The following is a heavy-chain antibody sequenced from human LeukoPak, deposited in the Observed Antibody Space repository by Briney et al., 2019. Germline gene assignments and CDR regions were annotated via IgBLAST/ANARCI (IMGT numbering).Heavy chain of an antibody. CDR3: VKRLYSGYDSEYYFDY. D-gene: IGHD5-12*01. J-gene: IGHJ4*02. CDR1: GFTFSSYA. V-gene: IGHV3-23*01. Sequence: SGGSLRLSCAASGFTFSSYAMSWVRQAPGKGLEWVSAISGSGGSTYCADSVKGRFTISRDNSKNTLYLQMNSLRAEDTAVYYCVKRLYSGYDSEYYFDYWGQGTLVTVSS. CDR2: ISGSGGST.